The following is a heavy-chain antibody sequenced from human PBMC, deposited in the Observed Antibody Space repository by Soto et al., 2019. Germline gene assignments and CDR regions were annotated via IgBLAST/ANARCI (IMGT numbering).Heavy chain of an antibody. J-gene: IGHJ3*02. CDR2: INPNSGGT. CDR1: GYTFTGYY. V-gene: IGHV1-2*04. CDR3: ARGGSLIAAAGRGAFDI. D-gene: IGHD6-13*01. Sequence: ASVKVSCKASGYTFTGYYMHWVRQAPGQGLEWMGWINPNSGGTNYAQKFQGWVTMTRDTSISTAYMELSRLRSDDTAVYYCARGGSLIAAAGRGAFDIWGQGTMVTVSS.